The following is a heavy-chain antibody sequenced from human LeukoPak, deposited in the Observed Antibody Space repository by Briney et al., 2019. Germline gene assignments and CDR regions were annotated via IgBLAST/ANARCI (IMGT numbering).Heavy chain of an antibody. CDR1: GGAISSYY. J-gene: IGHJ4*02. CDR2: VSYTGDA. D-gene: IGHD3-3*01. CDR3: ARGWNYGDY. Sequence: PSETLPLTCTVPGGAISSYYWSWIRQPPGKGLEWIGYVSYTGDASQNPSLRGRVTMSVDTSNNQVSLELSSVTAADTAVYYCARGWNYGDYWGQGTLVTVSS. V-gene: IGHV4-59*01.